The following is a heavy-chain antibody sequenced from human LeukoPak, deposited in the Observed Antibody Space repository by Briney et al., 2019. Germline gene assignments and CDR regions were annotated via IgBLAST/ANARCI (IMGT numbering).Heavy chain of an antibody. CDR3: ARGAPYYYGSGSTFDY. D-gene: IGHD3-10*01. CDR2: INHSGST. V-gene: IGHV4-34*01. J-gene: IGHJ4*02. Sequence: SETLSLTCAVYGGSFSGYYWSWIRQPPGKGLEWIGEINHSGSTNYNPSLKSRVTISVDTSKNHLSLKLSSVTAADTAVYYCARGAPYYYGSGSTFDYWGQGTLVTVSS. CDR1: GGSFSGYY.